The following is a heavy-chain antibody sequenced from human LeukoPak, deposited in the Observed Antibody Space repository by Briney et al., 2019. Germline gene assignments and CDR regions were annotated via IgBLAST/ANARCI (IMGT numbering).Heavy chain of an antibody. V-gene: IGHV3-21*01. Sequence: GGSLRLSCAASGFTFSSYSMNWVRQAPGKGLEWVSSISSSSSYIYYADSVKGRLTISRDNAKNSLYLQMNSLRAEDTAVYYCARDPSSGGWFDPWGQGTLVTVSS. J-gene: IGHJ5*02. CDR3: ARDPSSGGWFDP. D-gene: IGHD6-19*01. CDR1: GFTFSSYS. CDR2: ISSSSSYI.